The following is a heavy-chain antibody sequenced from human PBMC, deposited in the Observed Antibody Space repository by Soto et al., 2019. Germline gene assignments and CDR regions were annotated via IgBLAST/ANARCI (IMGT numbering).Heavy chain of an antibody. D-gene: IGHD2-2*01. CDR2: ISSSRSYI. Sequence: EVQLVESGGGLVKPGGSLSFSCAAPGFTFSSYRMNWVRRAPGKGLEWVSSISSSRSYIYYADSVKGRFTISRDNAKNSLYLQMNSLRAEDTAVYYCARERHCSSTSCYFGYYYYMDVWGKGTTVTVSS. J-gene: IGHJ6*03. CDR1: GFTFSSYR. V-gene: IGHV3-21*01. CDR3: ARERHCSSTSCYFGYYYYMDV.